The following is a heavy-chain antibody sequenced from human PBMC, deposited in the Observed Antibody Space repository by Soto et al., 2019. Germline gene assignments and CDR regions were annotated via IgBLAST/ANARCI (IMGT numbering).Heavy chain of an antibody. V-gene: IGHV4-59*01. CDR3: ARGGAITPFDY. J-gene: IGHJ4*02. Sequence: SETLSLTCTVSGGSISSYYWSWIRQPPGKGLEWIGYIYYSGSTNYNPSLKSRVTISVDTSKNQFSLKLNSVTAADTAVYYCARGGAITPFDYWGQGTLVTVSS. CDR1: GGSISSYY. CDR2: IYYSGST. D-gene: IGHD1-26*01.